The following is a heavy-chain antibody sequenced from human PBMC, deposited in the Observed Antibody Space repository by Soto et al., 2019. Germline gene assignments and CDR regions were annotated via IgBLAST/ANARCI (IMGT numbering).Heavy chain of an antibody. V-gene: IGHV3-7*04. CDR2: IKQDGSEK. CDR3: ARGAGSYFRRVVGAFDI. J-gene: IGHJ3*02. Sequence: EVQLVESGGGLVQPGGSLRLSCAASGFTFSSYWMTWVRQAPGKGLEWVANIKQDGSEKFYVDSVKGRFTISRDNAKNSLYMQMNSLRADDTAVYYCARGAGSYFRRVVGAFDIWGQGTMVTVSS. CDR1: GFTFSSYW. D-gene: IGHD3-10*01.